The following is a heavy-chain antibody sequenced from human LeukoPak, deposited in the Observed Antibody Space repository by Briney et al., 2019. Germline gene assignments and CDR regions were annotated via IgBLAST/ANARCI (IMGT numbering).Heavy chain of an antibody. D-gene: IGHD2-8*01. CDR1: GFTFSSYA. J-gene: IGHJ4*02. V-gene: IGHV3-23*01. CDR3: AKDTSIGKYCTSGVCSPFDY. Sequence: GGSLRLSCAGSGFTFSSYAMSWVRQAPGKGLEWVSAISDSGDHTYYADSVKGRFTISRDNSKNTLYLHVNSLRAEDTAVYYCAKDTSIGKYCTSGVCSPFDYWGQGTLVTVSS. CDR2: ISDSGDHT.